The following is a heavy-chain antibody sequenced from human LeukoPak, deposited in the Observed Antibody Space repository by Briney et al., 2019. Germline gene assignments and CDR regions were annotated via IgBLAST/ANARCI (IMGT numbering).Heavy chain of an antibody. CDR3: ARSSGHRTPDAFDI. J-gene: IGHJ3*02. CDR2: IYYSGST. Sequence: SQTLSLTCTVSGGSISSGGYYWSWIRQHPGKGLEWLGYIYYSGSTYYNPSLKSRVTISVDTSKNQFSLKLSSVTAADTAVYYCARSSGHRTPDAFDIWGQGTMVTVSS. D-gene: IGHD5-12*01. CDR1: GGSISSGGYY. V-gene: IGHV4-31*03.